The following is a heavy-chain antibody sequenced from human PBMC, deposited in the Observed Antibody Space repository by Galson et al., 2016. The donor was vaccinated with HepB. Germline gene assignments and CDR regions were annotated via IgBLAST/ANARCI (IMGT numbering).Heavy chain of an antibody. Sequence: SLRLSCAASGFTFNNYPMSWVRQAPGRGLEWVSAVSGSGGTTFYADSVRGRFTISRDNSRDTLYLQMNSLRAEDTAVYYCAKAFLWWTVVVTPLDSWGQGTLVTVSS. V-gene: IGHV3-23*01. CDR1: GFTFNNYP. D-gene: IGHD2-21*02. J-gene: IGHJ4*02. CDR2: VSGSGGTT. CDR3: AKAFLWWTVVVTPLDS.